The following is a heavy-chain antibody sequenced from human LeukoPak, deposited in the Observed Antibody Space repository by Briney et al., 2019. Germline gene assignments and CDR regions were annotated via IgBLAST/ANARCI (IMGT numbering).Heavy chain of an antibody. J-gene: IGHJ6*02. Sequence: GRSLRLSCAASGFTFSSFAMHWVRQAPGKGLEWVAVISYDGNEKYYADSVKGRFTISRDGSKNTLYLQMNSLRAEDTAVYYCAKISIGRSMDVWGQGTTVTVSS. CDR3: AKISIGRSMDV. V-gene: IGHV3-30*18. CDR2: ISYDGNEK. D-gene: IGHD6-6*01. CDR1: GFTFSSFA.